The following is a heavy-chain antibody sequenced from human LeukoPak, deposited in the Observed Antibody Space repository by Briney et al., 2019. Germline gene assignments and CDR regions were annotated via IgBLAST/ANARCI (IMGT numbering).Heavy chain of an antibody. Sequence: SETLSLTCIVSGYSISSGYYWGWIRQPPGKGLEWIGSIYQSGSTYYNPSLRSRVTISVDTSKNQFSPKLSSVTAADTAVYYCASPITVAGSPVDFDHWGQGTLVTVSS. J-gene: IGHJ4*02. V-gene: IGHV4-38-2*02. CDR2: IYQSGST. CDR3: ASPITVAGSPVDFDH. CDR1: GYSISSGYY. D-gene: IGHD6-13*01.